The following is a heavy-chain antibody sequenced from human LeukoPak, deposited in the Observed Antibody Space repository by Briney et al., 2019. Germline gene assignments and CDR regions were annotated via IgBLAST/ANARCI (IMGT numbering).Heavy chain of an antibody. J-gene: IGHJ4*02. Sequence: GASVKVSCKASGYPFSDYYMHWVRQAPGQGLEWMGWINPNSGGTYYAQKFQGRVTMTRDTSISTAYMELSRPRSDDTAVYYCATRIVVYYFDYWGQGTLVTVSS. D-gene: IGHD3-22*01. CDR3: ATRIVVYYFDY. V-gene: IGHV1-2*02. CDR2: INPNSGGT. CDR1: GYPFSDYY.